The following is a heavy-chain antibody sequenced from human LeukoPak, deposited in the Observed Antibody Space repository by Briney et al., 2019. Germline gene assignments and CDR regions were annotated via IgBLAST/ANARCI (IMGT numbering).Heavy chain of an antibody. CDR3: AKDMYPYGLGSYPQFDY. CDR1: GFTFSSYA. V-gene: IGHV3-23*01. CDR2: ISGSGGST. Sequence: PGGSLRLSCAASGFTFSSYAMSWVRQAPGKGLEWVSAISGSGGSTYYADSVKGRFTISRDNSKNTLYLQMNSLRAEDTAVYYCAKDMYPYGLGSYPQFDYWGQGTLVTVSS. D-gene: IGHD3-10*01. J-gene: IGHJ4*02.